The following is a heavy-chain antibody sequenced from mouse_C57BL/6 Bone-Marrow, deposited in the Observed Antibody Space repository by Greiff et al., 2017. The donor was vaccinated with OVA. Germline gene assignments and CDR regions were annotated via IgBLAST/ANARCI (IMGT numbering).Heavy chain of an antibody. J-gene: IGHJ1*03. D-gene: IGHD2-3*01. CDR2: IYPSDSET. V-gene: IGHV1-61*01. CDR3: ARLTDGYYWYFEV. CDR1: GYTFTSYW. Sequence: VQLQQPGAELVRPGSSVKLSCKASGYTFTSYWMDWVKQRPGQGLEWIGNIYPSDSETHYNQKFKDKATLTVDKSSSTAYMQLSSLTSEDSAVYYGARLTDGYYWYFEVWGTGTTVTVSS.